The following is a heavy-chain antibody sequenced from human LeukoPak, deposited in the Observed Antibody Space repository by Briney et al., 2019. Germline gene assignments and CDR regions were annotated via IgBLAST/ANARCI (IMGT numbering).Heavy chain of an antibody. V-gene: IGHV3-23*01. CDR2: LRGDGST. Sequence: PGGSLRLSCVASGFTFSSYAMSWVRQAPARGLGWVASLRGDGSTFYADSVKGRFTLSRDESRNTVYLQLTYLRVEDTAVYYCAKASWVSSADAVLWGQGTPVTVSS. CDR1: GFTFSSYA. D-gene: IGHD3-16*01. J-gene: IGHJ4*02. CDR3: AKASWVSSADAVL.